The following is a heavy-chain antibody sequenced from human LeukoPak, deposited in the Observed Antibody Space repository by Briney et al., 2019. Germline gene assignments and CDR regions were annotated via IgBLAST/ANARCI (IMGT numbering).Heavy chain of an antibody. CDR2: ISSSSSYI. CDR1: GFTFSSYS. Sequence: GGSLRLSCAASGFTFSSYSMNWVRQSPGKGQEWVSSISSSSSYIYYADSVKGRFTISRDNSKNTLYLQMNSLRAEDTALYYCARGGIGYYDSSGYDEYFQHWGQGTLVTVSS. J-gene: IGHJ1*01. D-gene: IGHD3-22*01. V-gene: IGHV3-21*01. CDR3: ARGGIGYYDSSGYDEYFQH.